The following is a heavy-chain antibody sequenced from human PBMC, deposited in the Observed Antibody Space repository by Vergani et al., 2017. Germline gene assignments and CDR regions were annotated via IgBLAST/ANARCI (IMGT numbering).Heavy chain of an antibody. CDR2: ISYDGSNK. CDR1: GFTFSSYA. J-gene: IGHJ4*02. V-gene: IGHV3-30*04. CDR3: ARDWDDYYDFWSGYYVGY. Sequence: QVQLMESGGGVVQPGRSLRLSCAASGFTFSSYAMHWVRQAPGKGLEWVAVISYDGSNKYYEDSVKGRFTISRDNSKNTLYLQMNSLRAEDTAVYYCARDWDDYYDFWSGYYVGYWGQGTLVTVSS. D-gene: IGHD3-3*01.